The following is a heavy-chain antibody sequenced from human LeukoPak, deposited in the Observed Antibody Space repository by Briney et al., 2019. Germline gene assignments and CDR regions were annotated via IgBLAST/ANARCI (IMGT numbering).Heavy chain of an antibody. V-gene: IGHV3-30*18. CDR1: GFTFNNYG. J-gene: IGHJ4*02. CDR3: AKGPLRGTAAAIDY. D-gene: IGHD2-2*01. CDR2: ISYDGRNI. Sequence: GKSLRLSCAASGFTFNNYGMHWVRQAPGKGLEWVAVISYDGRNIHYPDSVKGRFTISRDISTDTLWLQMDSLRTEDTAVYYCAKGPLRGTAAAIDYWGQGTLVTVSS.